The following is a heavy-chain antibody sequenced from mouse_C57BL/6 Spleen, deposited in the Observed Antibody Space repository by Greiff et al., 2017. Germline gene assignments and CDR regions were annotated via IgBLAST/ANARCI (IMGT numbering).Heavy chain of an antibody. CDR1: GYAFSSSW. Sequence: QVQLQQSGPELVKPGASVKISCKASGYAFSSSWMNWVKQRPGKGLEWIGRIYPGDGDTNYNGKFKGKATLTADKSSSTAYMQLSSLTSEDSAVYFGARAYSNYDYAMDYWGQGTSVTVSS. V-gene: IGHV1-82*01. CDR2: IYPGDGDT. D-gene: IGHD2-5*01. J-gene: IGHJ4*01. CDR3: ARAYSNYDYAMDY.